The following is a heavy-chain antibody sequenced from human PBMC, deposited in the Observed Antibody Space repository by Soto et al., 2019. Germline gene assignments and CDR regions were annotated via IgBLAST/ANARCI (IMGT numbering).Heavy chain of an antibody. D-gene: IGHD3-10*01. CDR3: ARHGKDDYGSGSYFWFDP. CDR2: IYYSGST. CDR1: GGSISSGGYY. J-gene: IGHJ5*02. V-gene: IGHV4-61*08. Sequence: SETRSLTCTVSGGSISSGGYYWSWIRQHPGKGLEWIGYIYYSGSTNYDPSLKSRVTISVDTSKNQFSLKLSSVTAADTAVYYCARHGKDDYGSGSYFWFDPGGQGTLVTVSS.